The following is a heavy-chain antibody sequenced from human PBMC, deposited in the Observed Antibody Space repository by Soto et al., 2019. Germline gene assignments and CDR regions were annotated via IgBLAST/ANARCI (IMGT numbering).Heavy chain of an antibody. Sequence: SETLSLTCTVSESSISSYYWSWIRQSPGKGLEWIGYIHYSGSTNYNPSLKSRVTISVDTSKNQFSLKLSSVTAADTAVYSCASDRLLAGTFDYWGQGTLVTVSS. J-gene: IGHJ4*02. CDR1: ESSISSYY. V-gene: IGHV4-59*01. CDR2: IHYSGST. CDR3: ASDRLLAGTFDY. D-gene: IGHD6-19*01.